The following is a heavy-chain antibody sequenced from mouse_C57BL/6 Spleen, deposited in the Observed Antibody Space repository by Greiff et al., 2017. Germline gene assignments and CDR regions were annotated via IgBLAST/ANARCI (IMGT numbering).Heavy chain of an antibody. CDR2: INPNNGGT. J-gene: IGHJ2*01. D-gene: IGHD2-3*01. Sequence: VQLQQSGPELVKPGASVKISCKASGYTFTDYYMNWVKQSHGKSLEWIGDINPNNGGTSYNQKFKGKATLTVDKSSSTAYMELRSLTSEDSAVYYCARNYDGYYYFDDWGQGTTLTVSS. CDR3: ARNYDGYYYFDD. V-gene: IGHV1-26*01. CDR1: GYTFTDYY.